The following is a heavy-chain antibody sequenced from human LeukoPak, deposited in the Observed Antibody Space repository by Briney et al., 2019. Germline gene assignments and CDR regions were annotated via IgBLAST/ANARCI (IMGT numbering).Heavy chain of an antibody. CDR1: GGSISNYY. CDR2: IYYSGST. CDR3: ARLGAARSDFDY. D-gene: IGHD3-3*01. J-gene: IGHJ4*02. V-gene: IGHV4-59*08. Sequence: SETLSLTCTVSGGSISNYYWSWIRQPPGKGLEWIGDIYYSGSTNYNPSLKSRVTISIDTSKNQFSLKLSSVTAADTAVYYCARLGAARSDFDYWGQGTLVTVSS.